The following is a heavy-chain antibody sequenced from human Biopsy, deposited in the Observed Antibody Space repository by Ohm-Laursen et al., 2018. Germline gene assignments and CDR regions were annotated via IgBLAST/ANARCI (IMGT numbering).Heavy chain of an antibody. Sequence: GTLSLTCTVSGGSFTGHYWSWIRRPPGKGLEWIGHISCTGYTSYNASLKSRVTISVDTSRNHFSLRLSSLTAADTAVYYCARGSNDFGGLYFPRWGQGTLLTVSS. CDR3: ARGSNDFGGLYFPR. J-gene: IGHJ4*02. V-gene: IGHV4-59*11. CDR1: GGSFTGHY. CDR2: ISCTGYT. D-gene: IGHD4-23*01.